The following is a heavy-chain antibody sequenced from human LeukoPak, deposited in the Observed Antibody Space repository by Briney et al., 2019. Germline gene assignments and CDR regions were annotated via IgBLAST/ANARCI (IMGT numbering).Heavy chain of an antibody. CDR1: GYTFIDYN. V-gene: IGHV1-2*02. D-gene: IGHD3-22*01. Sequence: ASVKVSCKASGYTFIDYNMHWVRQAPGQGLEWMGWINPNSGGTIYAQKFQGRVTMTTETSISTASMELSGLTSDDTAVCYCARAGGYYYETSAYRQIFPYFDYWGQGTLVTVSS. CDR3: ARAGGYYYETSAYRQIFPYFDY. J-gene: IGHJ4*02. CDR2: INPNSGGT.